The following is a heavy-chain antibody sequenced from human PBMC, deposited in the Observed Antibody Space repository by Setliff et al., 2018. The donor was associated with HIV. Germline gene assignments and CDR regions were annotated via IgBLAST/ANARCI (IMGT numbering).Heavy chain of an antibody. CDR2: VYHTGST. CDR1: GVSISDNNW. D-gene: IGHD3-3*01. CDR3: ARRPLFGVVIASVAKMEFDY. Sequence: PSETLSLTCEVSGVSISDNNWWSWVRQPPGRGLEWIGEVYHTGSTNYNPSLKSRVITSIDKSKNQFSLKIDSVTAADTAVYYCARRPLFGVVIASVAKMEFDYWGQGTLVTVSS. V-gene: IGHV4-4*02. J-gene: IGHJ4*02.